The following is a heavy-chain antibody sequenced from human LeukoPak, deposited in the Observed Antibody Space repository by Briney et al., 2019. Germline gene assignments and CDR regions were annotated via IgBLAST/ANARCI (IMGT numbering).Heavy chain of an antibody. D-gene: IGHD4-17*01. J-gene: IGHJ4*02. CDR1: GSSFNTYY. CDR3: ARDIVYLIDEDYG. V-gene: IGHV4-4*07. Sequence: SETLSLTCSASGSSFNTYYWSWIRQPAGKALEWIGSIHTSGSAAYSPSLQSRVTISVDMSKKEFSLKLTSVTAADTAVYYCARDIVYLIDEDYGWGQGILVTVSS. CDR2: IHTSGSA.